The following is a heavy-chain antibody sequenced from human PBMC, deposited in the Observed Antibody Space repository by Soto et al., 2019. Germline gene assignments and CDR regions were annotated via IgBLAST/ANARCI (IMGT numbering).Heavy chain of an antibody. CDR2: ISSIGST. J-gene: IGHJ6*02. V-gene: IGHV4-30-4*01. Sequence: QVQLQESGPGLVKPSQTLSLTCTVSGGSISSGDYFWSWIRQSPGKGLEWIGYISSIGSTYYNPSIKSRVSVSRDTSKHQFSLKLSSVTTTDTAVYYCARGLVIRPYYYHGMDVWGQGTTVTVSS. D-gene: IGHD3-9*01. CDR3: ARGLVIRPYYYHGMDV. CDR1: GGSISSGDYF.